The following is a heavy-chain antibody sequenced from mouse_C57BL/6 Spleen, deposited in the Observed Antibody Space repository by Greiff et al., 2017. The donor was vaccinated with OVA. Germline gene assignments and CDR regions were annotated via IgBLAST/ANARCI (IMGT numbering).Heavy chain of an antibody. V-gene: IGHV1-42*01. CDR1: GYSFTGYY. J-gene: IGHJ2*01. CDR3: ARKDYYGSPDY. D-gene: IGHD1-1*01. CDR2: INPSTGGP. Sequence: EVQLQQSGPELVKPGASVKISCKASGYSFTGYYMNWVKQSPGKSLEWIVEINPSTGGPPSNQKFKATAKLTVDKSSSTAYMQLKSLTSEDSAVYYCARKDYYGSPDYWGQGTTLTVSS.